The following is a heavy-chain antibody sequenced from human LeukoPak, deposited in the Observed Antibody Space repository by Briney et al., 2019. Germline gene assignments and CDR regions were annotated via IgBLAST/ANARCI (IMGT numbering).Heavy chain of an antibody. CDR2: INPYSGGT. CDR1: EYTLTGYY. V-gene: IGHV1-2*02. J-gene: IGHJ3*02. D-gene: IGHD2-15*01. CDR3: ARDEDPYAFDI. Sequence: ASVKVSCKASEYTLTGYYMHWVRQAPGQGLKWMGWINPYSGGTNYAQKFQGRVTMTRDTSISTAYMELSRLRSDDTAMYYCARDEDPYAFDIWGQGTMVTVSS.